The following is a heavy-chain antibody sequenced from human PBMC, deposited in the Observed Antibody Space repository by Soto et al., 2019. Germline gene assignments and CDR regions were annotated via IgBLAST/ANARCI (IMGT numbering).Heavy chain of an antibody. V-gene: IGHV4-59*01. Sequence: QVQLQESGPGLVKPSETLSLTCTVSGGSISSYYWSWIRQPPGKGLEWIGYIYYSGSTNFNPSLKRRVTISVDTSKNQFSLRLRSVTAADTAVYYCARVDSYYYYYGIDVWGQGTTVTVSS. J-gene: IGHJ6*02. CDR2: IYYSGST. CDR3: ARVDSYYYYYGIDV. CDR1: GGSISSYY.